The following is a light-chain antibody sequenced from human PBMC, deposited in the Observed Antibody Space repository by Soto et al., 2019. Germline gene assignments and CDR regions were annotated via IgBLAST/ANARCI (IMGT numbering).Light chain of an antibody. CDR1: GSSIGTNT. J-gene: IGLJ2*01. CDR3: AAWDGSLNNVL. CDR2: GNN. V-gene: IGLV1-44*01. Sequence: QAVVTQPPSASGTPGQRATISCSGSGSSIGTNTVNWYRQLPGTAPKLLIYGNNQRPSGVPDRFSGSKSGTSASLAISGLQSEDEADYYCAAWDGSLNNVLFGGGTKLTVL.